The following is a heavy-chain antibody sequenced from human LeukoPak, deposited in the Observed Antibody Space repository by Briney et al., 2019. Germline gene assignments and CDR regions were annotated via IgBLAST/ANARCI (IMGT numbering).Heavy chain of an antibody. J-gene: IGHJ1*01. V-gene: IGHV3-66*01. CDR1: GLTISNNF. Sequence: PGGSLRLSCAASGLTISNNFMGWVRQTQGKGLEWVSLIYSGGSTYSAESVKGRFIISRDNSKNTLHLQMNSLRAEDTAVYYCARDTDYYGSGRHGYFDHWGQGTLVTVSS. CDR2: IYSGGST. CDR3: ARDTDYYGSGRHGYFDH. D-gene: IGHD3-10*01.